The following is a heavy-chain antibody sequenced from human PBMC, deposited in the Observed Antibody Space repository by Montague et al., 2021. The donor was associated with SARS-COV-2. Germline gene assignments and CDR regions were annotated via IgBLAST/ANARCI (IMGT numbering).Heavy chain of an antibody. CDR2: IYTSGST. Sequence: TLSLTCTVSGGSISSGSYYWSWIRQPAGKGLEWIGRIYTSGSTNYNPSLKSRVTISVDTSKNQFSLKLISVTAADTAVYYCARILGTFFDFWGGERAIDAFDIWGQGTMVTVSS. D-gene: IGHD3-3*01. V-gene: IGHV4-61*02. CDR3: ARILGTFFDFWGGERAIDAFDI. CDR1: GGSISSGSYY. J-gene: IGHJ3*02.